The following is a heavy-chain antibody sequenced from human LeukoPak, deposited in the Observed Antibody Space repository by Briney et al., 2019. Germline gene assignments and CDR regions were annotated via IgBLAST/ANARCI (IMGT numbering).Heavy chain of an antibody. J-gene: IGHJ6*03. CDR1: GYSISSSNW. V-gene: IGHV4-28*05. CDR2: IYYSGHI. Sequence: SDTLSLTCAVSGYSISSSNWWGWIRQPPGKGLEWIGYIYYSGHIYYNPSLKSRVTISVDTSKNQFSLKLTSVTAADTAVYYCARVVSGYTSSSGYYYYMDVWGKGTTVTISS. CDR3: ARVVSGYTSSSGYYYYMDV. D-gene: IGHD5-18*01.